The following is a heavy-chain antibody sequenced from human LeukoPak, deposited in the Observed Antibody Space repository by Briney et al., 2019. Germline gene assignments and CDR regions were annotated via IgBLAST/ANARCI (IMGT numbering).Heavy chain of an antibody. CDR3: AREGSIKDAFDI. Sequence: LRLSXAASGFTFSSYEMSWVSQAPGKGLEWVSYISSGGSNIYYADSLKGRFTISRENAKNSLYLQMNSLRAEDTAVYYCAREGSIKDAFDIWGQGTMVTVSS. J-gene: IGHJ3*02. CDR1: GFTFSSYE. D-gene: IGHD2/OR15-2a*01. CDR2: ISSGGSNI. V-gene: IGHV3-48*03.